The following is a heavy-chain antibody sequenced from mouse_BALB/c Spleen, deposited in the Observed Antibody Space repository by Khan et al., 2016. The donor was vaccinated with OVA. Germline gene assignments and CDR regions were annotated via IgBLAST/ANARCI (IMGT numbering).Heavy chain of an antibody. CDR3: ASGGYWYFDV. CDR1: GYTFTNYG. CDR2: INTYTGEP. D-gene: IGHD1-1*02. Sequence: QIQLVQSGPELKKPGETVKISCTASGYTFTNYGMNWVKQAPGKGLKWMGWINTYTGEPTYVDDFKGRFAFSLETSASTAYLQINNLKNEDTATYFCASGGYWYFDVWGAGTTVTVSS. V-gene: IGHV9-3-1*01. J-gene: IGHJ1*01.